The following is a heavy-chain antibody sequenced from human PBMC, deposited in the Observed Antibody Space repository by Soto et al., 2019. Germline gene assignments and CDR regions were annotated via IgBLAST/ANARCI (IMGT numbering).Heavy chain of an antibody. CDR3: ARVQHYDILTGSSHSMDV. CDR2: ISSYNAKT. V-gene: IGHV1-18*01. J-gene: IGHJ6*02. D-gene: IGHD3-9*01. Sequence: QVHLVQSGAEVKNPGASVKVSCKASGYTFTNYGITWVRQAPGQGLEWMGWISSYNAKTNYAQKLQGRVTLTTDTSASTAYMELRSLRSDDTALYYCARVQHYDILTGSSHSMDVWGQGTTVTVSS. CDR1: GYTFTNYG.